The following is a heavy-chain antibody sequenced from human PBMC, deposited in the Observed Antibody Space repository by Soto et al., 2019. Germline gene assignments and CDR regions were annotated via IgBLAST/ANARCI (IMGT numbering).Heavy chain of an antibody. J-gene: IGHJ5*02. V-gene: IGHV1-3*01. Sequence: QVQLVQSGAEVKKPGASVKVSCKASGYTFTSYAMHWVRQAPGQRLEWMGWINAGNGNTKYSQKFQGRVTITRDTSASTAYMGLSSLRYEDTAVYYCAMEEVGATSDHNWFDPWGQGTLVTVSS. CDR1: GYTFTSYA. CDR3: AMEEVGATSDHNWFDP. CDR2: INAGNGNT. D-gene: IGHD1-26*01.